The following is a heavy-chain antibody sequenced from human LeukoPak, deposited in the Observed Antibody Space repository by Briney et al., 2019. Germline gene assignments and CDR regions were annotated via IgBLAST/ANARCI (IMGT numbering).Heavy chain of an antibody. Sequence: GGSLRLSCAASGFTFSNYDMDWARQATRKGLEWVSGIGTTGDTYYPASVEGRFTISRENAKNSLYLQMNSLRAGDTAVYYCARGDILTDYSFDPWGQGTLVIVSS. J-gene: IGHJ5*02. V-gene: IGHV3-13*04. CDR2: IGTTGDT. CDR1: GFTFSNYD. CDR3: ARGDILTDYSFDP. D-gene: IGHD3-9*01.